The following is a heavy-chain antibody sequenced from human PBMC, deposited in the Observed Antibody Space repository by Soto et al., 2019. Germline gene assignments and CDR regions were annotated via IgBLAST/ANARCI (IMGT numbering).Heavy chain of an antibody. V-gene: IGHV5-51*01. J-gene: IGHJ4*02. CDR3: TKGATSTFDS. Sequence: PGESLKISCQGTGYRFSSSWIGWVRQKPGKGLGWLGNVYPSDSDVRYSPAFEGQVTISADNSINTAYLRLLNLKASDTAIYYCTKGATSTFDSWGKGTRVTVSS. D-gene: IGHD3-16*01. CDR2: VYPSDSDV. CDR1: GYRFSSSW.